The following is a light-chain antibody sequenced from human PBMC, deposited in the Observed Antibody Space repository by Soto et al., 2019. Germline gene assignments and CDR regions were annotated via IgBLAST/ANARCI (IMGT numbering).Light chain of an antibody. CDR2: LGS. CDR1: QSLLHSNGYYY. J-gene: IGKJ2*01. Sequence: DIVMTQSPLSLPVTPGEPASISCRSSQSLLHSNGYYYLDWYLQKPGQSPQVLIYLGSNRASGVHDRFSGSGSGTDFTLKISRVEAEDVGVYYCMQALLTPYTFGQGTKLEIK. V-gene: IGKV2-28*01. CDR3: MQALLTPYT.